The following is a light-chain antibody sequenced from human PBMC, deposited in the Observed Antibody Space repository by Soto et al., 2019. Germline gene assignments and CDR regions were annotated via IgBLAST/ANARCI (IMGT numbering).Light chain of an antibody. CDR2: AAS. CDR3: QQSYSTPWT. Sequence: DIQMTLSSSSLSASVGDRVTITCRSSQSITGYLNWYQQKPGKAPKLLIYAASSLQSGVPSRFSGSGSGTDFTLTISSLQPEDFATYYCQQSYSTPWTFGQGTKVEIK. V-gene: IGKV1-39*01. J-gene: IGKJ1*01. CDR1: QSITGY.